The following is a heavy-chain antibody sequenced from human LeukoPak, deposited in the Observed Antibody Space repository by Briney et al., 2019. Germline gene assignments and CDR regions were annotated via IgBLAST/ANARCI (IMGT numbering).Heavy chain of an antibody. CDR1: GVTFSRYS. CDR2: ISSSSSYI. D-gene: IGHD3-3*01. CDR3: TRDMIRFLEWLLSGIYFDY. J-gene: IGHJ4*02. Sequence: GGSLRLSCAVSGVTFSRYSTSWGRQAPGKGLEWVSSISSSSSYIYYADSVKGRFTISRDNAKNSLYLQMNSLRAEDTAVYYCTRDMIRFLEWLLSGIYFDYWGQGTLVTVSS. V-gene: IGHV3-21*01.